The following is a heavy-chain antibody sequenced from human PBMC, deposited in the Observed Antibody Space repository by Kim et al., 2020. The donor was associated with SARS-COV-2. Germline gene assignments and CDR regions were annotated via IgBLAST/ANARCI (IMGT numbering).Heavy chain of an antibody. D-gene: IGHD2-2*01. Sequence: GGSLRLSCAASGFTFSSYWMHWVRQAPGKGLVWVSRINSDGSSTSYADSVKGRFTISRDNAKNTLYLQMNSLRAEDTAVYYCAREGYQLLIDAFDIWGQGTMVTVSS. CDR2: INSDGSST. J-gene: IGHJ3*02. CDR3: AREGYQLLIDAFDI. CDR1: GFTFSSYW. V-gene: IGHV3-74*01.